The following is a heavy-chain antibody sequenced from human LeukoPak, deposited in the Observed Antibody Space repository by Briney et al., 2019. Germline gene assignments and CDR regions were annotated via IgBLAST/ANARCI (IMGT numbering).Heavy chain of an antibody. J-gene: IGHJ4*01. CDR1: GFIFSSFG. CDR2: IRYDGTNK. D-gene: IGHD3-22*01. CDR3: AKDSRSGYDSSGYLDY. Sequence: GGSLRLSCAASGFIFSSFGMHWVRQAPGKGLEWVAFIRYDGTNKYYPDSLKGRFTISRDNSKNTLYLQMNSLRAEDTAVYYCAKDSRSGYDSSGYLDYWRQGTLVTDSS. V-gene: IGHV3-30*02.